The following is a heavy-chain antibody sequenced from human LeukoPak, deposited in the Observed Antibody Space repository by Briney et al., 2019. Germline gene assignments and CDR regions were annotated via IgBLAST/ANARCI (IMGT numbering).Heavy chain of an antibody. CDR3: AKVTGPNQLRTPDLDY. D-gene: IGHD2-2*01. CDR2: MNPNNGNT. J-gene: IGHJ4*02. CDR1: GYTFTSYD. V-gene: IGHV1-8*03. Sequence: ASVKVSCKASGYTFTSYDINWVRQTTGQGLEWMGWMNPNNGNTGYAQKFQGRVTITRNTSITTAYMELSSLRSEDTAVYYCAKVTGPNQLRTPDLDYWGQGTLVTVSS.